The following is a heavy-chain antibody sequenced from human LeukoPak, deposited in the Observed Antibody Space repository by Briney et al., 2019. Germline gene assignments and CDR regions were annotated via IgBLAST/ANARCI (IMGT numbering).Heavy chain of an antibody. CDR1: GFTVSSNY. V-gene: IGHV3-66*01. D-gene: IGHD6-6*01. CDR2: ILGSGDT. J-gene: IGHJ6*02. CDR3: AKGSIGEYYYYGMDV. Sequence: GGSLRLSCAASGFTVSSNYMSWVRQAPGKGLEWVSLILGSGDTRYADSVKGRFTISRDNFKNTVYLQMNSLRAEDTAVYYCAKGSIGEYYYYGMDVWGQGTTVTVSS.